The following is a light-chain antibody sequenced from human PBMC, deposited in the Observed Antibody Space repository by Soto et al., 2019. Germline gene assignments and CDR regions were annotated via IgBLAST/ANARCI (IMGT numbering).Light chain of an antibody. CDR2: EVN. J-gene: IGLJ1*01. V-gene: IGLV2-8*01. CDR1: GSDIGGYNF. Sequence: QSALTQPPSASGSPGQSVTISCTGTGSDIGGYNFVSWYQQHPGKVPKLIIYEVNKRPSGVPDRFSGSKSGNTASLTVSGLQADDEADYYCSSYAGTSNRYVFGTGTKLTVL. CDR3: SSYAGTSNRYV.